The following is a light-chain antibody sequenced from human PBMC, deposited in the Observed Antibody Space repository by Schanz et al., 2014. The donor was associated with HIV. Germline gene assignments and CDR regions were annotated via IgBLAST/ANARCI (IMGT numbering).Light chain of an antibody. V-gene: IGLV1-40*01. Sequence: QSVLTQPPSVSGAPGQRVTISCTGSSSNIGAGYGVHWYQQLPGTAPKLLIYGNTNRPSGVPDRFSGSKSGTSATLDITGLQSGDEATYYCGTWDNRLSVVFGGGTKLTVL. J-gene: IGLJ3*02. CDR1: SSNIGAGYG. CDR3: GTWDNRLSVV. CDR2: GNT.